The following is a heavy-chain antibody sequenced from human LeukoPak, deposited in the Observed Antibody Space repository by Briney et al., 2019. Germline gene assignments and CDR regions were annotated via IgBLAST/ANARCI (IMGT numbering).Heavy chain of an antibody. CDR2: IRFDGSKK. CDR1: GFTFISHA. V-gene: IGHV3-30*02. J-gene: IGHJ3*02. D-gene: IGHD2-21*01. Sequence: GGSLRLSCATSGFTFISHAMHWVRQAPGKGLEWVAFIRFDGSKKYYADSVKGRFTISRDNSKNTVYLEMNRLTNEDTAVYYCAKDRHYYETDGYCSDTFDKWGQGTTVSVSS. CDR3: AKDRHYYETDGYCSDTFDK.